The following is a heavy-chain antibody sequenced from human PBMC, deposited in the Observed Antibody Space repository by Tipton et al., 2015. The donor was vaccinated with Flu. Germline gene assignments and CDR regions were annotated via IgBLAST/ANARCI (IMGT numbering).Heavy chain of an antibody. J-gene: IGHJ5*02. CDR1: GGSISNSDW. Sequence: TLSLTCAVSGGSISNSDWYSWVRQPPGKGLEWIGEIYHSGANTYNPSLKSRVSMSVDKSRNQFSLRLTSVTAADTAVYYCARAANHDSGGSYSGELAPWGQGILVTVSS. D-gene: IGHD3-22*01. CDR3: ARAANHDSGGSYSGELAP. CDR2: IYHSGAN. V-gene: IGHV4-4*02.